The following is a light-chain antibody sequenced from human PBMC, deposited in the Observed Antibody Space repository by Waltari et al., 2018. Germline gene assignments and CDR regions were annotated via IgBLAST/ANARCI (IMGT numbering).Light chain of an antibody. CDR1: NIGSHR. CDR2: FDR. CDR3: QVWDSGSDRSGVV. Sequence: SYVQTQPPSVSVAPGQTATITCGGSNIGSHRVDRYQQKTGQAPVLIIHFDRDWPSGIPERFSASNSGNTATLTIGGVEAGDEADYYCQVWDSGSDRSGVVFGGGTKLTVL. J-gene: IGLJ2*01. V-gene: IGLV3-21*04.